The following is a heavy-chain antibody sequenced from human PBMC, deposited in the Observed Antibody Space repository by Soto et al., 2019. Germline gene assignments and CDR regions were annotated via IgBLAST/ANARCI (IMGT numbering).Heavy chain of an antibody. Sequence: QLQLQESGPGLVKPSETLSLTCTVSGGSISSSSYYWGWIRQPPGKGLEWIGSIYYSGNTYYNPSPKSRVTISVDTSKGQFSLKLYSVTAADTAVYYCARPFYSTGWDYFDYWGQGTLVIVSS. CDR2: IYYSGNT. CDR3: ARPFYSTGWDYFDY. J-gene: IGHJ4*02. CDR1: GGSISSSSYY. V-gene: IGHV4-39*01. D-gene: IGHD6-19*01.